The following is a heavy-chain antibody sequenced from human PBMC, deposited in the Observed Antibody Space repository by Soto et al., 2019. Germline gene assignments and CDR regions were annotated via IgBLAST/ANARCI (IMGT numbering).Heavy chain of an antibody. CDR2: INHSGST. V-gene: IGHV4-34*01. CDR3: ARGVLPPVAV. CDR1: CGSFRGYY. J-gene: IGHJ3*01. Sequence: SETLSLTCAVYCGSFRGYYWSWIRQPPGKGLEWIGEINHSGSTNYNPSLKSRVTISVDTSKNQFSLKLSSVTAADTAVYYCARGVLPPVAVWGQGTMVT. D-gene: IGHD3-10*01.